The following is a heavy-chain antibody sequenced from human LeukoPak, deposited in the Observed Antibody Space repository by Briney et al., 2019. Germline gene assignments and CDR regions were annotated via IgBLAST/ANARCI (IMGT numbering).Heavy chain of an antibody. D-gene: IGHD1-7*01. V-gene: IGHV3-23*01. CDR1: GFTFTNYV. J-gene: IGHJ4*02. CDR2: ISENGGAA. CDR3: AKRTGVTELHFDH. Sequence: GGSLRLSCAASGFTFTNYVMGWVRQVQGKGLEWVSAISENGGAADYADSVRGRFTISRDNSQNTLYQQMNSLRAEDTAVYYCAKRTGVTELHFDHWGQGTLVTVSS.